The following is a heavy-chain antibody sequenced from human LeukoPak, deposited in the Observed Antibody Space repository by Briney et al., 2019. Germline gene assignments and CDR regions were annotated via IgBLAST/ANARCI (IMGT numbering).Heavy chain of an antibody. V-gene: IGHV3-48*03. CDR3: ARDPNYYDSSGYRNFDY. Sequence: PEGSLRLSCAASGFTFSSYEMNWVRQAPGKGLEWVSYISSSGSTIYYADSVKGRFTISRDNAKNSLYLQMNSLRAEDTAVYYCARDPNYYDSSGYRNFDYWGQGTLVTVSS. D-gene: IGHD3-22*01. J-gene: IGHJ4*02. CDR1: GFTFSSYE. CDR2: ISSSGSTI.